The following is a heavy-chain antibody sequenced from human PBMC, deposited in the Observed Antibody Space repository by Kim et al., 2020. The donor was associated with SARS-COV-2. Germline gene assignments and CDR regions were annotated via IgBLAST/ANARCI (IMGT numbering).Heavy chain of an antibody. V-gene: IGHV3-30*07. CDR3: AREQSYSSGWYYFDY. D-gene: IGHD6-19*01. Sequence: DSVKGRFTISRDNSKNTLYLQMNSLRAEDTAVYYCAREQSYSSGWYYFDYWGQGTLVTVSS. J-gene: IGHJ4*02.